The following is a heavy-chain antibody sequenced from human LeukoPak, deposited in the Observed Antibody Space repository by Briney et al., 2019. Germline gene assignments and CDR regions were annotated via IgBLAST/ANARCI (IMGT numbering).Heavy chain of an antibody. J-gene: IGHJ4*02. CDR2: IYSGGST. CDR3: ARGNYYDSSGYHPRGSYFDY. Sequence: PGGSLRLSCAASGFTVSSNYMSWVRQAPGKGLEWVSVIYSGGSTYYADSVKGRFTISRDNSKNTLYLQMNSLRAEDTAVYYCARGNYYDSSGYHPRGSYFDYWGQGTLVTVSS. D-gene: IGHD3-22*01. V-gene: IGHV3-53*01. CDR1: GFTVSSNY.